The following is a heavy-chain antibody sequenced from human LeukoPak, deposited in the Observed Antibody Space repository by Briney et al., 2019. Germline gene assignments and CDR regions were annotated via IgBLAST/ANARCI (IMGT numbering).Heavy chain of an antibody. CDR1: GFTVDIGG. CDR2: IYSNGGT. D-gene: IGHD3-10*01. J-gene: IGHJ5*02. CDR3: ASRASSYGSGSDLGDS. V-gene: IGHV3-66*01. Sequence: CAASGFTVDIGGRSIIQQNPGKGLEWVSIIYSNGGTYYADSVKGRFIISRDNSKNTLYLQMNSLRAEDTAVYYCASRASSYGSGSDLGDSWGQGTLVTVPS.